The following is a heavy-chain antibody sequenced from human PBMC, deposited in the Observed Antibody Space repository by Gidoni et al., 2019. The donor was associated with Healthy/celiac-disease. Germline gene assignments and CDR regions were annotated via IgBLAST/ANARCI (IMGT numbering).Heavy chain of an antibody. CDR1: GFPFSSYA. J-gene: IGHJ4*02. D-gene: IGHD3-10*01. Sequence: EVQLLESGGGLVQPGGSLRLSCAASGFPFSSYAMSWVRQAPGKGLEWVAAISGSGGRTYYADSVKGRFTISRDNSKNTLYLQMNSLRAEDTAVYYCAKWFGLREPFDYWGQGTLVTVSS. CDR2: ISGSGGRT. V-gene: IGHV3-23*01. CDR3: AKWFGLREPFDY.